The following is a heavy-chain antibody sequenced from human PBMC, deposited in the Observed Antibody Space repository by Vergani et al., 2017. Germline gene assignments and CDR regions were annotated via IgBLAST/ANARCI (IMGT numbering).Heavy chain of an antibody. CDR1: GGSISSGSYY. CDR3: ARNRGYSYGYGAFDI. V-gene: IGHV4-61*02. J-gene: IGHJ3*02. D-gene: IGHD5-18*01. CDR2: IYTSGST. Sequence: QVQLQESGPGLVKPSQTLSLTCTVSGGSISSGSYYWSWIRQPAGKGLEWIGRIYTSGSTNYNPSLKSRVTISVDTSKNQFSLKLSSVTAADTAVYYCARNRGYSYGYGAFDIWGQGTMVTVSS.